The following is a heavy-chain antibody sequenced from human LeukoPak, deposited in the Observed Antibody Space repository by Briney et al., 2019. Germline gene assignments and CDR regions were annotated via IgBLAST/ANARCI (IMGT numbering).Heavy chain of an antibody. V-gene: IGHV3-23*01. CDR2: ISGSGGST. D-gene: IGHD1-26*01. Sequence: TGGSLRLSCAASGFTFSSYAMSWVRQAPGKGLEWVSAISGSGGSTYYADSVKGRFTISRDNSKNTLYLQMNSLRAEDTAVYYCAKDLISSGSYFCYLDYWGQGTLVTVSS. J-gene: IGHJ4*02. CDR3: AKDLISSGSYFCYLDY. CDR1: GFTFSSYA.